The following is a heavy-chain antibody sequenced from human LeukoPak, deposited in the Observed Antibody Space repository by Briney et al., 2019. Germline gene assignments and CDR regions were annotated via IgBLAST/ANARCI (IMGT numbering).Heavy chain of an antibody. CDR2: TYYRSKWYY. Sequence: SQTLSLTCAISGDSVSSNSAAWNWIRQSPSXXLEWLGRTYYRSKWYYDYAVSLKSRITINPVTSKNQFSLQLNSVTPEDTAVYYCARDPGAFDIWGQGTMVTVSS. V-gene: IGHV6-1*01. CDR3: ARDPGAFDI. CDR1: GDSVSSNSAA. J-gene: IGHJ3*02.